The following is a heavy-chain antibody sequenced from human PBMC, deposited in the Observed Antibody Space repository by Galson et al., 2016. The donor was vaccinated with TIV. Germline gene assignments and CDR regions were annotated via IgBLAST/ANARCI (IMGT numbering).Heavy chain of an antibody. Sequence: SLRLSCAASGFTFDDYGVSWVRQAPGKGLEWVSSINWNGSSTGYADSVKGRFTISRDNAKNSLYLQMNSLRAEDTALYYCSREVACGGACYYFDNWGQGTLVTVSS. CDR3: SREVACGGACYYFDN. CDR1: GFTFDDYG. J-gene: IGHJ4*02. V-gene: IGHV3-20*04. CDR2: INWNGSST. D-gene: IGHD2-21*02.